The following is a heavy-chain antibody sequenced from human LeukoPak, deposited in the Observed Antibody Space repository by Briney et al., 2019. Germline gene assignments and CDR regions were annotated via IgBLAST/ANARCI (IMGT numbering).Heavy chain of an antibody. CDR3: ARDRPEFSIYCSGGSCYSPFDY. V-gene: IGHV4-59*12. Sequence: SETLSLTCTVSGGSNSSYYWSWIRQPPGKGLEWIGYIYYSGSTNYNPSLKSRVTISVDTSKNQFSLKLSSVTAADTAVYYCARDRPEFSIYCSGGSCYSPFDYWGQGTLVTVSS. J-gene: IGHJ4*02. D-gene: IGHD2-15*01. CDR2: IYYSGST. CDR1: GGSNSSYY.